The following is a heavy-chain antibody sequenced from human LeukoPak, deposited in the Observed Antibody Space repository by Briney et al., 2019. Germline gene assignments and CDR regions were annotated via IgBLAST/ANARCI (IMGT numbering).Heavy chain of an antibody. V-gene: IGHV4-59*12. J-gene: IGHJ4*02. CDR1: GGSISTYY. D-gene: IGHD3-22*01. Sequence: SETLSLTCTVSGGSISTYYWSWIRQPPGKGLEWIGYIYYSGSTYYKPALKSRVTISVDTSKNQFSLKLRSVTAADTAVYYCTREILYDSTGYYLWGQGTLVTVSS. CDR2: IYYSGST. CDR3: TREILYDSTGYYL.